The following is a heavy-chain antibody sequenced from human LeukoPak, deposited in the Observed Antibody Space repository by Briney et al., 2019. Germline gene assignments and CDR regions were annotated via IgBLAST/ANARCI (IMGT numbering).Heavy chain of an antibody. CDR2: IKEDGSET. V-gene: IGHV3-7*05. CDR1: GFTFSSSW. CDR3: ARDQGWQQFDY. J-gene: IGHJ4*02. D-gene: IGHD4-23*01. Sequence: GSLSLSCAASGFTFSSSWMTWVRQAPGKGLERVANIKEDGSETYYVDSVKGRFTISRDNAKNSLYLQMNSLRAADTAVYYCARDQGWQQFDYWGQRNL.